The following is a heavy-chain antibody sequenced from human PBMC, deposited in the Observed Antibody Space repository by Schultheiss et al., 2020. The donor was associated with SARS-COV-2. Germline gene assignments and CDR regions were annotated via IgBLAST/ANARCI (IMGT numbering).Heavy chain of an antibody. Sequence: ASVKVSCKASGYTFTGYYMHWVRQAPGQGLEWMGWISAYNGNTNYAQKFQGRVTITADKSTSTAYMELSSLRSEDTAVYYCARDGPQEDYWGQGTLVTVSS. CDR1: GYTFTGYY. J-gene: IGHJ4*02. CDR2: ISAYNGNT. V-gene: IGHV1-18*04. CDR3: ARDGPQEDY.